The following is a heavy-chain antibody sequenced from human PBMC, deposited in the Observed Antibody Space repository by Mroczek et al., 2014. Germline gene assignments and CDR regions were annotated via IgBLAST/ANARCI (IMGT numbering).Heavy chain of an antibody. D-gene: IGHD5-18*01. Sequence: EVQLLETGGGLVKPGGSLRLSCAASGFTFSSYSMNWVRQAPGKGLEWVSSISSSSSYIYYADSVKGRFTISRDNAKNSLYLQMNSLRAEDTAVYYCASALPSGYSYGSHFDYWGQGTLVTVSS. CDR1: GFTFSSYS. CDR2: ISSSSSYI. V-gene: IGHV3-21*01. J-gene: IGHJ4*02. CDR3: ASALPSGYSYGSHFDY.